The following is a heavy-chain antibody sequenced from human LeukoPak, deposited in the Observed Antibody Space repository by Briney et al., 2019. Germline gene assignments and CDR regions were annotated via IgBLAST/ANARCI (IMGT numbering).Heavy chain of an antibody. D-gene: IGHD6-13*01. V-gene: IGHV3-23*01. CDR2: ISASGGST. CDR1: GFTFSRHA. Sequence: GGSLRLSCAASGFTFSRHAMDWVRQAPGKGLEWVSGISASGGSTYYADSVKGRFTISRDNSKNTPYVQMNSLRAEDTAVYYCANPQSAGDYWGQGTLVTVSS. J-gene: IGHJ4*02. CDR3: ANPQSAGDY.